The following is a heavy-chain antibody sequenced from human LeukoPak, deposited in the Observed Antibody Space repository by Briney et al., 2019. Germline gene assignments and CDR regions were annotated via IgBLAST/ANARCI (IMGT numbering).Heavy chain of an antibody. CDR1: GFTFSRSA. Sequence: PGGSLRLSCAASGFTFSRSAMTWVRQGPGTGLELVASIIYSGGATYYADSVKGRFTISRDNSKNTLYLQMNSLRAEDTAVYYCEGTYYYDSSDDYWGQGTLVTVSS. CDR2: IIYSGGAT. J-gene: IGHJ4*02. V-gene: IGHV3-23*01. D-gene: IGHD3-22*01. CDR3: EGTYYYDSSDDY.